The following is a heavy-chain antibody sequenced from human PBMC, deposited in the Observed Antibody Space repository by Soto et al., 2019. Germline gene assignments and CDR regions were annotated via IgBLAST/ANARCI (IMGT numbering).Heavy chain of an antibody. CDR2: IKSKGDGGTT. CDR1: GFTCSDAW. Sequence: EVALVESGGGPVEPGGSLTLSCAASGFTCSDAWMNWVRQAPGKGLEWVGRIKSKGDGGTTDYAAPVKGRITISRDDSKTTLYLQMNSLKTEDTAVYYCTTDPRIGGRRFEYWGQGALVTVSS. CDR3: TTDPRIGGRRFEY. D-gene: IGHD2-15*01. V-gene: IGHV3-15*05. J-gene: IGHJ4*02.